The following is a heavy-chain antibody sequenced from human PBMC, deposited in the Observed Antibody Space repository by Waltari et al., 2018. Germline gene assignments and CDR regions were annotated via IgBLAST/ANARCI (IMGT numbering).Heavy chain of an antibody. CDR3: ARGTTVTPFDY. CDR2: IYYSGST. Sequence: QVQLQESGPGLVKPSQTLSLTCTVSGGSISSGSYYWSWIRQPAGKGLEWIGYIYYSGSTNYNPSLKSRVTISVDTSKNQFSLKLSSVTAADTAVYYCARGTTVTPFDYWGQGTLVTVSS. V-gene: IGHV4-61*10. CDR1: GGSISSGSYY. J-gene: IGHJ4*02. D-gene: IGHD4-17*01.